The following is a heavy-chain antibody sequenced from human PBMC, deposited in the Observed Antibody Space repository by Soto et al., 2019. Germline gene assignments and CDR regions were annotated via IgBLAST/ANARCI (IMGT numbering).Heavy chain of an antibody. D-gene: IGHD1-26*01. J-gene: IGHJ4*02. CDR2: ISYEGSNK. Sequence: QVQLVESGGGLVQPGRSLRLSCEPPGFTFSSYGMHWVAQAPGKGRGGVAVISYEGSNKYYADSLKGRFTISRDNSKNTLYLQMNSLRAEDTAVYYCARESLSGSYAYFDYWGQGTLVTVSS. V-gene: IGHV3-30*03. CDR3: ARESLSGSYAYFDY. CDR1: GFTFSSYG.